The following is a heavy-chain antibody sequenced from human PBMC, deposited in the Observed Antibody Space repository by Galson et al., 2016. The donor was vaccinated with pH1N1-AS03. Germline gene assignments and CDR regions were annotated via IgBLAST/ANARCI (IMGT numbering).Heavy chain of an antibody. CDR3: VKRLDGYNPAKY. CDR2: IEQEGSAR. D-gene: IGHD5-24*01. Sequence: SLRLSCAASGFSFRSSWMSWVRQAPGKGLEWVANIEQEGSARYYVDSVKGRFTISRDDANDSLYLQMDSLRAEDTAIYYCVKRLDGYNPAKYWGRGTLVTVSS. CDR1: GFSFRSSW. V-gene: IGHV3-7*03. J-gene: IGHJ4*02.